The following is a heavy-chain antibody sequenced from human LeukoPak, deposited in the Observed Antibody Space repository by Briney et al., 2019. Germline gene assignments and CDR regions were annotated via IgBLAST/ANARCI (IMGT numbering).Heavy chain of an antibody. CDR3: ARQRYSYGPLDAFDI. CDR1: GYSFTSYW. D-gene: IGHD5-18*01. V-gene: IGHV5-51*01. Sequence: GESLKISCKGSGYSFTSYWIGWVRQMPGKGLEWMGIIYPGDSDTRYSPSFQGQVTISADKSISTAYLQWSSLKASDTAMYYCARQRYSYGPLDAFDIWGQGTMVTVSS. J-gene: IGHJ3*02. CDR2: IYPGDSDT.